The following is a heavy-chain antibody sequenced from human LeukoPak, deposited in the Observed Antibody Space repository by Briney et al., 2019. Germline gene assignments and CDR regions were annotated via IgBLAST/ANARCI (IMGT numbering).Heavy chain of an antibody. V-gene: IGHV4-34*01. Sequence: SETLSLPRPVYGGPFSGYYWGWIRQPPGKGLEGIGEINHSGSTNYNPSLKSRVTISVDTSKNQFSLKLSSVTAADTAVYYCARLRGRHRPVQLVLDPWGQGTLVTVSS. CDR1: GGPFSGYY. CDR2: INHSGST. D-gene: IGHD1-1*01. J-gene: IGHJ5*02. CDR3: ARLRGRHRPVQLVLDP.